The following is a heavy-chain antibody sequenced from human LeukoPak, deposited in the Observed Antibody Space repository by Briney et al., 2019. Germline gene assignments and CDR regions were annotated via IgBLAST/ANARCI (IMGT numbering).Heavy chain of an antibody. CDR3: AKDKEYAFDI. V-gene: IGHV3-9*01. Sequence: GRSLRLSCAASGFTFDDYAMHWVRQAPGKGLEWVSGISWNSGSRGYADSVKGRFTISRDNAKNSLYLQMNSLRAEDTALYYCAKDKEYAFDIWGQGTRVTASS. CDR2: ISWNSGSR. CDR1: GFTFDDYA. J-gene: IGHJ3*02.